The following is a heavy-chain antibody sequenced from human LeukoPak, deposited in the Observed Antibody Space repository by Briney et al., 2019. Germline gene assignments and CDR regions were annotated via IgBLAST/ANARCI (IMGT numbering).Heavy chain of an antibody. CDR3: ARGPPLFDP. CDR2: ISGSGGST. J-gene: IGHJ5*02. CDR1: GFTFSSYA. Sequence: GGSLRLSCAASGFTFSSYAMSWVRQAPGKGLEWVSAISGSGGSTYYADSVKGRFTISSDNAKSSLYLQMNSLRAEDTAVYYCARGPPLFDPWGQGTLVTVSS. V-gene: IGHV3-23*01.